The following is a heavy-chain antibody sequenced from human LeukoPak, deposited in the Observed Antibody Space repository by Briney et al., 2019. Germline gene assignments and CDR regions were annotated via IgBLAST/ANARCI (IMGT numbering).Heavy chain of an antibody. Sequence: ASVKVSCKASGYTFTSYDINWVRQATGQGLEWMGWMNPNSGNTGYAQKFQGRVTMTRNTSISTAYMELSSLRSDDTAVYYCARGNGWNDVFDDAFDIWGQGTMVTVSS. D-gene: IGHD1-1*01. V-gene: IGHV1-8*01. CDR2: MNPNSGNT. CDR3: ARGNGWNDVFDDAFDI. J-gene: IGHJ3*02. CDR1: GYTFTSYD.